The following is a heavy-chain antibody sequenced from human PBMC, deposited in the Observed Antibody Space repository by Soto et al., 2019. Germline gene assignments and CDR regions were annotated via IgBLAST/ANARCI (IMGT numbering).Heavy chain of an antibody. V-gene: IGHV3-48*02. Sequence: GGSLRLSCAASGFTFSSYTMNWVRQAPGKGLEWISYISRTSNLIFYADSVKGRFTISRDDAKNSLYLQMNSLRDEDTAVYYCARHEGLDVWGQGTTVTVSS. CDR1: GFTFSSYT. CDR3: ARHEGLDV. J-gene: IGHJ6*02. CDR2: ISRTSNLI.